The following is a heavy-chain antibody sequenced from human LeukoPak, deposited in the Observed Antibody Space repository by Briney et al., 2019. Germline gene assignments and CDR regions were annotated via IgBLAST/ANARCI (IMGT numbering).Heavy chain of an antibody. CDR3: ARHVATTVTRGYSCLPMAV. CDR1: GASISTYY. Sequence: TSETLSLTCTASGASISTYYWSWIRPPPGEGLEWIANIAPSGGALYHPSLNSRLTVSVDTSENQFSLKLNSVTAADTAVYYCARHVATTVTRGYSCLPMAVWGKGTTVSVSS. V-gene: IGHV4-4*09. CDR2: IAPSGGA. J-gene: IGHJ6*03. D-gene: IGHD4-17*01.